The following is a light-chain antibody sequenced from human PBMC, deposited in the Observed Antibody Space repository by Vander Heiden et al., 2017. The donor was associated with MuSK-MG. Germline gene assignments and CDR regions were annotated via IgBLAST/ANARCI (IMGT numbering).Light chain of an antibody. CDR2: AAS. V-gene: IGKV1-39*01. CDR1: QSIASY. Sequence: DIQMTQSASSLSASVGDRVTITCRASQSIASYFNWYQQKPGKAPKLLIYAASSLQSGVPSRFSGSGSGTDFTITISSLQPEDFATYYCQQSYSTPQTFGQGTKVEIK. J-gene: IGKJ1*01. CDR3: QQSYSTPQT.